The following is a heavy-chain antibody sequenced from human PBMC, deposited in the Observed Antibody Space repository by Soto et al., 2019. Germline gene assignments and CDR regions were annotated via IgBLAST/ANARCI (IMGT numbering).Heavy chain of an antibody. CDR3: AGGIAAAGTWYYYYGMDV. J-gene: IGHJ6*02. V-gene: IGHV1-18*01. CDR2: ISAYNGNT. D-gene: IGHD6-13*01. CDR1: GYTFTSYG. Sequence: QVQLVQSGAEVKKPRASVKVSCKASGYTFTSYGISWVRQAPGQGLEWMGWISAYNGNTNYAQKLQGRVTMTTDTSTSTAYMELRSLRSDDTAVYYCAGGIAAAGTWYYYYGMDVWGQGTTVTVSS.